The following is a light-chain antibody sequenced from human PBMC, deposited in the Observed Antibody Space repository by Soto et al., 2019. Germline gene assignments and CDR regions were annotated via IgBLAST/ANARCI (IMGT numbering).Light chain of an antibody. CDR2: DAS. CDR3: QLRDHWPQT. J-gene: IGKJ1*01. Sequence: EIVLTQSPATLSLTPGETATLSCRASQTISSYLAWYQHKPGQAPRLPISDASNRAAGIPARFSGSGSGTDFTLTINSLEPEDFAVYFCQLRDHWPQTFGQGTKVDIK. V-gene: IGKV3-11*01. CDR1: QTISSY.